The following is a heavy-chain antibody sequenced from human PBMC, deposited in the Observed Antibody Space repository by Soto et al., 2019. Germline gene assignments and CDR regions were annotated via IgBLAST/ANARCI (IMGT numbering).Heavy chain of an antibody. CDR1: GGTFSSET. CDR3: AGGVEMSTYGFVPTAH. J-gene: IGHJ4*02. D-gene: IGHD2-2*01. CDR2: IIPIFGTA. V-gene: IGHV1-69*12. Sequence: QVQLVQSGAEVKKPGSSVKVSCKASGGTFSSETISWVRQAPGHGLEWMGGIIPIFGTANYAQKFQGRVTITADESPSRAYIELSSLTSEDTAMYYCAGGVEMSTYGFVPTAHWGQGTLVTVSS.